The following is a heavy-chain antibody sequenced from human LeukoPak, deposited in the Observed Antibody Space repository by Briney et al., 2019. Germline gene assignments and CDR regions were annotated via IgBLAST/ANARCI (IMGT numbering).Heavy chain of an antibody. Sequence: SETLSLTCAVHGGSFSGYYWTWIRQPPGKGLEWIGSIYYSGSTYYNPSLKSRVTISVDTSKNQFSLKLSSVTAADTAVYYCARVIAARSYYYYYMDVWGKGTTVTVSS. J-gene: IGHJ6*03. CDR3: ARVIAARSYYYYYMDV. D-gene: IGHD6-6*01. CDR2: IYYSGST. CDR1: GGSFSGYY. V-gene: IGHV4-34*01.